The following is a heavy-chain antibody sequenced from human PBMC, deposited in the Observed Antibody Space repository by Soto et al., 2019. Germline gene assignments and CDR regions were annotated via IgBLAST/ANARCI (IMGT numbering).Heavy chain of an antibody. J-gene: IGHJ4*02. CDR2: ISGSGGST. CDR3: ARGRLTY. V-gene: IGHV3-23*01. Sequence: EVQLLESGGGLVHPGWSLRLSCAASGFTFSAYDMSWVRQAPGKGLEWVSGISGSGGSTYYADSVKGRFTISRDNSKNTLFLQMNSLSAEDTAVYYCARGRLTYWGQGTLVTVSS. CDR1: GFTFSAYD. D-gene: IGHD2-21*02.